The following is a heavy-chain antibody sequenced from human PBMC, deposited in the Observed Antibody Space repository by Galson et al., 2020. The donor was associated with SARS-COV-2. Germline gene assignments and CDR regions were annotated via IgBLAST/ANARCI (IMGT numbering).Heavy chain of an antibody. V-gene: IGHV1-2*06. CDR3: ARAFYDSGAYAWCDP. CDR2: IYPNSGVT. Sequence: ASVKVSCKASGYTLTGYYMHWVRQAPGQGLEWMGRIYPNSGVTKYAQKFQGRVTMTRDTSISTAYMELSRLRSDDTAVYYCARAFYDSGAYAWCDPWGQGTLVTVSS. CDR1: GYTLTGYY. D-gene: IGHD3-22*01. J-gene: IGHJ5*02.